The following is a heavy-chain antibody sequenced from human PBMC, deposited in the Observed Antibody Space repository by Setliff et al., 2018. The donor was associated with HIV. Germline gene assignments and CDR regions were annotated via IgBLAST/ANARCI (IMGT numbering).Heavy chain of an antibody. D-gene: IGHD2-8*01. CDR2: IGTDNGNT. J-gene: IGHJ6*03. V-gene: IGHV1-18*01. CDR3: VRLTADRTNYYYYMDV. CDR1: GYTFTTYG. Sequence: ASVKVSCRASGYTFTTYGITWVRQAPGQGLEWMGWIGTDNGNTNYAQKFQGRVTMTTDTSTSTVYMELGSLISDDTAVYYCVRLTADRTNYYYYMDVWGKGTTVTGS.